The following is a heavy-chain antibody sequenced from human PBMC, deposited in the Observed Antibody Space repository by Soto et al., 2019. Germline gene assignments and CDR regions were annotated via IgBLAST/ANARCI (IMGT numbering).Heavy chain of an antibody. J-gene: IGHJ5*02. CDR1: GFTFSSYA. Sequence: GGSLRLSCAASGFTFSSYAMSWVRQAPGKGLEWVSAISGSGGSTYYADSVKGRFTISRDNSKNTLYLQMNSLRAEDTAVYYCAKGSVVVAATWENWFDPWGQGTLVTVSS. V-gene: IGHV3-23*01. CDR3: AKGSVVVAATWENWFDP. D-gene: IGHD2-15*01. CDR2: ISGSGGST.